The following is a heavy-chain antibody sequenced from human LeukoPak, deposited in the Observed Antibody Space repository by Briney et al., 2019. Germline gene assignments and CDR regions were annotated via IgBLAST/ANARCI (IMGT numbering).Heavy chain of an antibody. Sequence: GGSLRLSCAASGFTFSSYAMHWVRQAPGKGLEWVAVISYDGSNKYYADSVKGRFTISRDNSKNTLYLQMNSLRAEDTAVYYCARSAIQLWTSFDYWGQGTLVTVSS. CDR1: GFTFSSYA. D-gene: IGHD5-18*01. V-gene: IGHV3-30*04. CDR3: ARSAIQLWTSFDY. CDR2: ISYDGSNK. J-gene: IGHJ4*02.